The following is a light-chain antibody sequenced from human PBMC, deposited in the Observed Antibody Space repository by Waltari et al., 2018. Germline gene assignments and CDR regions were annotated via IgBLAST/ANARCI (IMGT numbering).Light chain of an antibody. CDR3: NSRDRSGYHLM. Sequence: SSELTQDPAVSVALGQTVRITCHGDNLRSYFANWYQQKPGQAPVLVMYGKNNRPSGIPERFSGSTSGNTASLTVTAAQAEDEAVYYCNSRDRSGYHLMFGGGTRLTVL. J-gene: IGLJ3*02. V-gene: IGLV3-19*01. CDR2: GKN. CDR1: NLRSYF.